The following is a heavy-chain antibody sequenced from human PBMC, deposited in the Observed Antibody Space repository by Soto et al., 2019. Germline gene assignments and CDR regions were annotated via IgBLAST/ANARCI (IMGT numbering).Heavy chain of an antibody. Sequence: GGSLRLSCAASGFTFSSYAMHWVRQAPGKGLEWVAVISYDGSNKYYADSVKGRFTISRDNSKNTLYLQMNSLRAEDTAVYYCVKGGYGSSWDFHYWGQGTLVTVSS. CDR1: GFTFSSYA. V-gene: IGHV3-30-3*02. D-gene: IGHD6-6*01. CDR2: ISYDGSNK. CDR3: VKGGYGSSWDFHY. J-gene: IGHJ4*02.